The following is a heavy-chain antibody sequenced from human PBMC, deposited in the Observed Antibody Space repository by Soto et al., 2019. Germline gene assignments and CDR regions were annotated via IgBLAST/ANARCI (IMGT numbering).Heavy chain of an antibody. Sequence: GGSRRPPCSGSGFTFSKYEIMWVRQAQGKGMERVSSVSPDGSAVFYADSVKCRVTISRDNDKTSLYLQLNSLRAEDTAAYYCASLWGRQLRLPPPWGQGTLVTVSS. J-gene: IGHJ5*02. CDR2: VSPDGSAV. CDR1: GFTFSKYE. D-gene: IGHD3-16*01. CDR3: ASLWGRQLRLPPP. V-gene: IGHV3-48*03.